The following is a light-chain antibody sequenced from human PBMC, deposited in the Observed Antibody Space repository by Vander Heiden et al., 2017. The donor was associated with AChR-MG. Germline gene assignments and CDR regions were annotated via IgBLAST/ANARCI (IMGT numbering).Light chain of an antibody. CDR1: QSVRSY. J-gene: IGKJ5*01. Sequence: EIVLTQSPGTLSLSPGETAPLPCRASQSVRSYLAWYQQKPGQAPRLLIYDASNRATGIPARFSGSGSGTDFTLTITNLEPEDFALYYCQQRSNWPPITFGQGTRLEIK. CDR2: DAS. CDR3: QQRSNWPPIT. V-gene: IGKV3-11*01.